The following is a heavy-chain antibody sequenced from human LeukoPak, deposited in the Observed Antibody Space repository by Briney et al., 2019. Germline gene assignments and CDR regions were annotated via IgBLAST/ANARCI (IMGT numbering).Heavy chain of an antibody. V-gene: IGHV4-59*01. J-gene: IGHJ4*02. CDR3: ARSPYGDYGLDY. CDR2: IYYTGTT. CDR1: GDSISSYY. Sequence: SETLPLTCTVSGDSISSYYWSWIRQPPGKGLEWIGYIYYTGTTNYNPSLKSRVTISVDTSKNHFSLKLESVTAADTAVYYCARSPYGDYGLDYWGQGTLVTVSS. D-gene: IGHD4-17*01.